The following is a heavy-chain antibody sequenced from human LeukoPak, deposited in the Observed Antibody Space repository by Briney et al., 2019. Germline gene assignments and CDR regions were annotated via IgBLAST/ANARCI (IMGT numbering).Heavy chain of an antibody. D-gene: IGHD6-19*01. CDR1: GGSFSGYY. Sequence: SETLSLTCAVYGGSFSGYYWSWIRQPPGKGLEWIGEINHSGSTNYNPSLKSRVTISVDTSKNQFSLKLSSVTAADTAVYYCAGQRGWYGGFDYWGQGTLVTVSS. CDR3: AGQRGWYGGFDY. V-gene: IGHV4-34*01. CDR2: INHSGST. J-gene: IGHJ4*02.